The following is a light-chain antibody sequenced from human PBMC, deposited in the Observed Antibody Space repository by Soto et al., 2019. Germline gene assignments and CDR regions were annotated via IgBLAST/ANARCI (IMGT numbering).Light chain of an antibody. J-gene: IGKJ1*01. CDR3: QQSYSTPRT. CDR2: GAS. V-gene: IGKV1-39*01. Sequence: DIQLTQSPSSLSSSLVDRVTITCRASQHISSFLNWYQQEAGKAPKLLINGASSLQNGVPSTFSGSGFGTDFTLTISSLQPEDFATYSCQQSYSTPRTFGQGTKVDI. CDR1: QHISSF.